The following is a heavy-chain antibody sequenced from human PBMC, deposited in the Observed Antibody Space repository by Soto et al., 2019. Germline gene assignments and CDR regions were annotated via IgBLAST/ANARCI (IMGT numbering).Heavy chain of an antibody. CDR1: GGSISSSGYY. D-gene: IGHD6-13*01. CDR2: LFYSGST. V-gene: IGHV4-39*01. CDR3: ARHEQGPAFDP. Sequence: QVQLQESGPGLVKPSETLSLTCTVSGGSISSSGYYWAWIRQSPEKGLEWIASLFYSGSTYYTPSLKSRLTSSGDTSKNQFFRKLRSVTVADTAVEYCARHEQGPAFDPWGQGTLVTVSS. J-gene: IGHJ5*02.